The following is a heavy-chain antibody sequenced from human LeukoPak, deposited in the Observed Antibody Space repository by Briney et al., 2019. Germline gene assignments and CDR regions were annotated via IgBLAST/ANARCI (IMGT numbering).Heavy chain of an antibody. D-gene: IGHD4-23*01. Sequence: GGSLRLSCAASGFTFGSYAMHWVRQAPGKGLEWVAVISYDGSNKYYADSVKGRFTISRDNSKNTLYLQMNSLRAEDTAVYYCARDELRWSTLSTYWGQGTPVTVSS. CDR2: ISYDGSNK. V-gene: IGHV3-30-3*01. CDR1: GFTFGSYA. CDR3: ARDELRWSTLSTY. J-gene: IGHJ4*02.